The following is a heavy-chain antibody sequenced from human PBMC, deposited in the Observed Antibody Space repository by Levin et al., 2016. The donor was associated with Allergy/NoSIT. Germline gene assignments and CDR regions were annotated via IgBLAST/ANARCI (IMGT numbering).Heavy chain of an antibody. V-gene: IGHV4-34*01. CDR2: INLSGNT. D-gene: IGHD1-7*01. J-gene: IGHJ4*02. CDR3: ARGRLYSFGRTTPDI. Sequence: SETLSLTCAVYGESFSGYYWTWIRQPPGKGLEWIGEINLSGNTNYSRSLKRRVTVSVDTSKNQFSLKLTSVTTADTGVYYCARGRLYSFGRTTPDIWGQGALVTVSS. CDR1: GESFSGYY.